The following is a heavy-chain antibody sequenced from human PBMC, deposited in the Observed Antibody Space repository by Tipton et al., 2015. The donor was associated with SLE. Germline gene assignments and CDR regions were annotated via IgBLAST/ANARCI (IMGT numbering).Heavy chain of an antibody. D-gene: IGHD6-19*01. CDR1: GGSISSYY. CDR2: IYYSGST. V-gene: IGHV4-59*01. Sequence: TLSLTCTVSGGSISSYYWSWIRQPPGKGLECIWYIYYSGSTHYNPSLKSRVTISVDTSKNQFSLKLSSVTAADTAVYYCARLAVAGRDDCGQGTLVTVSS. CDR3: ARLAVAGRDD. J-gene: IGHJ4*02.